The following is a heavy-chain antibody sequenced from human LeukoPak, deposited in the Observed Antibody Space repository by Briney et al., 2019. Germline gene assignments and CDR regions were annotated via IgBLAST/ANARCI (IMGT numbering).Heavy chain of an antibody. J-gene: IGHJ3*02. CDR1: GYTFTHYG. Sequence: PGGSLRLSCVISGYTFTHYGFHWVRQAPGKALEWVAYISYDGNNKYEDSVKGRFTISRDNSKNTLHLQMNGPRAEDTAVYYCARDPLDISRWANAFDIWGQGTTVIVSS. CDR3: ARDPLDISRWANAFDI. CDR2: ISYDGNN. V-gene: IGHV3-30*03. D-gene: IGHD5-12*01.